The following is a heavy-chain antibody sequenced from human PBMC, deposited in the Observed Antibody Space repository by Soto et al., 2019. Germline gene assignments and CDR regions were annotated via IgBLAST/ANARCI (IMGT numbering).Heavy chain of an antibody. CDR2: ISSSSSYI. D-gene: IGHD2-15*01. CDR1: GFTFSSYS. Sequence: EVQLVESGGDLVKPGGSLRLSCAASGFTFSSYSMNWVRQAPGKGLEWVSSISSSSSYIYYADSVKGRFTISRDNAKNSLYLQMNSLRAEDTAVYYCARTPVVAAPRSYFDYWGQGTLVTVSS. J-gene: IGHJ4*02. V-gene: IGHV3-21*01. CDR3: ARTPVVAAPRSYFDY.